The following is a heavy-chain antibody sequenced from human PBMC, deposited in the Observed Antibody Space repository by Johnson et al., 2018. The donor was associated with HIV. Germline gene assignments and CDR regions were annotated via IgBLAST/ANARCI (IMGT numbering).Heavy chain of an antibody. D-gene: IGHD3-22*01. V-gene: IGHV3-30*04. CDR3: ARDRRYYDSSGYYHDAFDI. J-gene: IGHJ3*02. CDR1: GFTFSSNA. CDR2: ISYDGNNK. Sequence: QMLLVESGGGVVQPGRSLRLSCAASGFTFSSNAMHWVRQSPGKGLEWVAVISYDGNNKYYADSVKGRFTISRENSKNTLYLQMNSLRAEDTAVYFCARDRRYYDSSGYYHDAFDIWGQGTMVTVSS.